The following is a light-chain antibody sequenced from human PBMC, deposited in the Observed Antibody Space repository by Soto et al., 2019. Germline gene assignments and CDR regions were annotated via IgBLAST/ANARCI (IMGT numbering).Light chain of an antibody. CDR3: QQYNSYWT. CDR2: QAS. V-gene: IGKV1-5*03. Sequence: LPLTHSPSTLSASLVHRFTITFRSSQSTSSYLAWYQQKPGKAPKLLIYQASSLENGVPSRFSGSGSGTEFTLTISSLQPDDFATYYCQQYNSYWTFGQGTKVDI. J-gene: IGKJ1*01. CDR1: QSTSSY.